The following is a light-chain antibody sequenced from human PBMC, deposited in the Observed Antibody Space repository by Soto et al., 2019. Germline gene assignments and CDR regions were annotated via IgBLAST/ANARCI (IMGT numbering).Light chain of an antibody. J-gene: IGKJ1*01. CDR2: KAT. CDR1: QSISSW. Sequence: DIQMTQSPSTLFASVGDIVTITCRARQSISSWLAWYQQKPGKAPKLLIDKATSLERWVPSTFSGSGSGTEFTLTISSLQPDDFATYDGQQYNSYSRTFGQGTKVEIK. V-gene: IGKV1-5*03. CDR3: QQYNSYSRT.